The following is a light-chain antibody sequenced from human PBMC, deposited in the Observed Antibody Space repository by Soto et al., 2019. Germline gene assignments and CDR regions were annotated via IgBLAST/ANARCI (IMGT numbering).Light chain of an antibody. Sequence: EIVMTQSPATLPVSPGARATLSCRGSQSVSSNLAWYQQKPGQAPRLLIYGASTRATGIPARFSGSGSGTEFTLTISSLQSEDFAVYYCQQYNNWPPWTFGQGTKV. J-gene: IGKJ1*01. CDR1: QSVSSN. CDR3: QQYNNWPPWT. CDR2: GAS. V-gene: IGKV3-15*01.